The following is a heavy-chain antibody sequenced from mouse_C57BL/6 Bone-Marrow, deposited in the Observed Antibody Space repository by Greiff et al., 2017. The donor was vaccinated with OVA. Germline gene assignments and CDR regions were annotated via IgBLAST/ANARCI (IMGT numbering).Heavy chain of an antibody. D-gene: IGHD1-1*01. J-gene: IGHJ3*01. V-gene: IGHV2-6*01. CDR2: IWGVGST. Sequence: VHLVESGPGLVAPSQSLSITCTVSGFSLTSYGVDWVRQSPGKGLEWLGVIWGVGSTNYNSALKSRLSISKDNSTSHVFLQMHSLQTDDAAMYYCSSYYGSSWFADWGQGTLVTVSA. CDR3: SSYYGSSWFAD. CDR1: GFSLTSYG.